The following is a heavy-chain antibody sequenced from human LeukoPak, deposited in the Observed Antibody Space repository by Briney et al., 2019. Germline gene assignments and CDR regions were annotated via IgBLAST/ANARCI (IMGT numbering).Heavy chain of an antibody. CDR3: ARTKLGYYYYMDV. CDR2: INHSGST. V-gene: IGHV4-38-2*02. D-gene: IGHD3-3*02. Sequence: SETLSLTCTVSGYSISSGYYWGWIRQPPGKGLEWIGEINHSGSTNYNPSLKSRVTISVDTSKNQFSLKLSSVTAADTAVYYCARTKLGYYYYMDVWGKGTTVTVSS. CDR1: GYSISSGYY. J-gene: IGHJ6*03.